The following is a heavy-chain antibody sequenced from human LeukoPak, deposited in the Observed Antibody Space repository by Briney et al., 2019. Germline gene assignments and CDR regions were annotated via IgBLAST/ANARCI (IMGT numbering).Heavy chain of an antibody. Sequence: PSETLSLTCTVSGGSISSSSYYWGWIRQPPGKGLEWIGSIYYSGSTYYNPSLKSRVTISVDTSKNQFSLKLSSVTAADTAVYYCARGMGTTYYDYVWGSYRYDYFDYWGQGTLVTVSS. D-gene: IGHD3-16*02. CDR1: GGSISSSSYY. V-gene: IGHV4-39*07. CDR3: ARGMGTTYYDYVWGSYRYDYFDY. CDR2: IYYSGST. J-gene: IGHJ4*02.